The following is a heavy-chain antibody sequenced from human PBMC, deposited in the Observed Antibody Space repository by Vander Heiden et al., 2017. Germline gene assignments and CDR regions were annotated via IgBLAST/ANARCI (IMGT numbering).Heavy chain of an antibody. CDR3: AILARDDSRNWYFDY. CDR1: GGSISSRSYY. Sequence: QVQLQESGPGLVTPSETLSLACTVSGGSISSRSYYWGWIRQPPGKGLEWIGTKFYGGSTYYNPALESRVTISADTPKDQVSMKLTSVTAAETAVYYCAILARDDSRNWYFDYWGQVAMVTV. CDR2: KFYGGST. D-gene: IGHD6-13*01. J-gene: IGHJ4*02. V-gene: IGHV4-39*01.